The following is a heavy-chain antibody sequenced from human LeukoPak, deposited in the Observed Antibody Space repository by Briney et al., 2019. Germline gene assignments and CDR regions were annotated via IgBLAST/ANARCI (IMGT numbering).Heavy chain of an antibody. Sequence: PSETLSLTCTVSGGSISSGGYSWSWIRQHPGKGLEWIGYIYYSGSTYYNPSLKSRVTISVDTSKNQFSLKLSSVTAADTAVYYCASRGSTLYKYFDYWGQGTLVTVSS. J-gene: IGHJ4*02. CDR1: GGSISSGGYS. CDR2: IYYSGST. V-gene: IGHV4-31*03. D-gene: IGHD1-1*01. CDR3: ASRGSTLYKYFDY.